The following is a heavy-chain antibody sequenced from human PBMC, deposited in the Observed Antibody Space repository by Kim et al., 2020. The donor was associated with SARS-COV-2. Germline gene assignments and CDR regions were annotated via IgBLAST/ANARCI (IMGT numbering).Heavy chain of an antibody. J-gene: IGHJ4*02. Sequence: ASVKVSCKVSGYTLTELSMHWVRQAPGKGLEWMGGFDPEDGETIYAQKFQGRVTMTEDTSTDTAYMELSSLRSEDTAVYYCATVPTHSYDFSIDYWGQGTLVTVSS. CDR2: FDPEDGET. V-gene: IGHV1-24*01. CDR3: ATVPTHSYDFSIDY. CDR1: GYTLTELS. D-gene: IGHD3-3*01.